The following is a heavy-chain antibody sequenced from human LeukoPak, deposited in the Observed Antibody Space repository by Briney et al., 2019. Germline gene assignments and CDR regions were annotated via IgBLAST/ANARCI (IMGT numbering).Heavy chain of an antibody. Sequence: GGSLRLSCAASGFTFSSYSMNWVRQAPGKGLKWVPSISSSSSYIYYADSVKGRFTISRDNAKNSLYLQMNSLRAEDTAVYYCARVAKERVGGVYYFDYWGQGTLVTVSS. CDR2: ISSSSSYI. D-gene: IGHD1-1*01. CDR1: GFTFSSYS. CDR3: ARVAKERVGGVYYFDY. J-gene: IGHJ4*02. V-gene: IGHV3-21*01.